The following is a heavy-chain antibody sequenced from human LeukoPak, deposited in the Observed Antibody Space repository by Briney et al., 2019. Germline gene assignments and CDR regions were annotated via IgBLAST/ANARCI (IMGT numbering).Heavy chain of an antibody. D-gene: IGHD3-22*01. V-gene: IGHV4-30-2*01. J-gene: IGHJ4*02. CDR2: ICHSGST. CDR1: GGSISSGDYS. CDR3: ARVYYDSSGYYYFDY. Sequence: ASETLSLTCAVSGGSISSGDYSWSWIRQPPGKGLEWIGYICHSGSTYYNPSLKSRVTISVDRSKNQFSLKLSSVTAADTAVYYCARVYYDSSGYYYFDYWGQGTLVTVSS.